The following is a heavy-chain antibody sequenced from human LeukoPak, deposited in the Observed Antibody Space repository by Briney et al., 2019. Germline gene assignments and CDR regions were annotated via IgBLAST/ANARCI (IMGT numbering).Heavy chain of an antibody. D-gene: IGHD3-10*01. Sequence: PGGSLRLSCAASGFTFDDYAMHWVRQALGKGLEWVSLISWDGGSTYYADSVKGRFTISRDNSKNSLYLQMNSLRAEDTALYYCAKDLYGELLPRDYYMDVWGKGTTVTVSS. CDR2: ISWDGGST. CDR3: AKDLYGELLPRDYYMDV. V-gene: IGHV3-43D*04. J-gene: IGHJ6*03. CDR1: GFTFDDYA.